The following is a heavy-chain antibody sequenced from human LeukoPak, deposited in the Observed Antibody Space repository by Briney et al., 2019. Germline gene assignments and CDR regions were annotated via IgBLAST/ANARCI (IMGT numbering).Heavy chain of an antibody. V-gene: IGHV3-11*04. CDR1: RFTVSNNY. J-gene: IGHJ4*02. Sequence: GGSLRLSCAASRFTVSNNYMSWIRQAPGKGLEWVSYISSSGSTIYYADSVKGRFTISRDNAKNSLYLQMTSLRAEDTAVYYCARRAGAYSHPYDYWGQGTLVTVSS. D-gene: IGHD4/OR15-4a*01. CDR3: ARRAGAYSHPYDY. CDR2: ISSSGSTI.